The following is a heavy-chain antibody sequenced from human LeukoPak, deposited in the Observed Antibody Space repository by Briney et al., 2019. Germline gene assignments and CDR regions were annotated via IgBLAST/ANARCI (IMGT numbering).Heavy chain of an antibody. Sequence: SETLSLTRTVSGGSVSSYYWSWIRQPPGKGLEWIGYIYYSGSTNYNPSLKSRVTISVDTSKNQFSLKLSSVTAADTAVYHCARDNWNYGSSMDVWGQGTTVTVSS. CDR3: ARDNWNYGSSMDV. CDR1: GGSVSSYY. D-gene: IGHD1-7*01. V-gene: IGHV4-59*02. CDR2: IYYSGST. J-gene: IGHJ6*02.